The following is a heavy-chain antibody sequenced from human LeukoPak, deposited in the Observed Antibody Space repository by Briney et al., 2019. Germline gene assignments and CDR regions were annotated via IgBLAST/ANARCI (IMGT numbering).Heavy chain of an antibody. J-gene: IGHJ3*02. CDR3: ASSSGVPEWEAFDI. D-gene: IGHD1-26*01. CDR1: GFTFSSYW. V-gene: IGHV3-7*01. CDR2: IKQDGSEK. Sequence: GGSLRLSCAASGFTFSSYWMSWVRQAPGKGLEWVANIKQDGSEKYYVDSVKGRFTISRDNAKNSLYPQMNSLRAEDTAVYYCASSSGVPEWEAFDIWGQGTMVTVSS.